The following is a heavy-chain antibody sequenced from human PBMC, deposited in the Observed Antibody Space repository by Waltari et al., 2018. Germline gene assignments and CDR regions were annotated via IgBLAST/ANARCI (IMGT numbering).Heavy chain of an antibody. D-gene: IGHD3-3*01. V-gene: IGHV4-4*07. CDR2: IYASGST. J-gene: IGHJ6*02. CDR3: AGSSNFGIYGLDV. CDR1: GGSISGYY. Sequence: QVQLQESGPGRVKPSETLSLICNVSGGSISGYYWNWIRQPAGKGLEWIGRIYASGSTSYNPSLESRISMSVDTSKNHFSLKLSSVTAADTGVYYCAGSSNFGIYGLDVWGQGTTVVVSS.